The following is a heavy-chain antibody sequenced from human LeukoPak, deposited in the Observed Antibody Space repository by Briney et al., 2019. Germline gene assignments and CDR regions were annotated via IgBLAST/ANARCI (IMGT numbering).Heavy chain of an antibody. Sequence: GGSLRLSCAASGFTFSSYAMSWVRQAPGKGLEWVSGISGSGGNTYYADSVKGRFTISRDNAKNSLYLQMNSLRAEDTAVYYCARVLWFGELWGFDYWGQGTLVTVSS. J-gene: IGHJ4*02. CDR2: ISGSGGNT. D-gene: IGHD3-10*01. V-gene: IGHV3-23*01. CDR3: ARVLWFGELWGFDY. CDR1: GFTFSSYA.